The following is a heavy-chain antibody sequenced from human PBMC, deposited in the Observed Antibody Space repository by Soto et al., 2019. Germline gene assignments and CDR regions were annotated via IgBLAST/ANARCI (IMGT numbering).Heavy chain of an antibody. CDR2: IYYSGST. J-gene: IGHJ6*02. V-gene: IGHV4-59*01. D-gene: IGHD1-1*01. CDR1: GGSISSYY. CDR3: ARDQGGTPPPYYYGMDV. Sequence: PSETLSLTCTVSGGSISSYYWSWIRQPPGKGLEWIGYIYYSGSTNYNPSLKSRVTISVDTSKNQFSLKLSSVTAADTAVYYCARDQGGTPPPYYYGMDVWGQGTTVTVSS.